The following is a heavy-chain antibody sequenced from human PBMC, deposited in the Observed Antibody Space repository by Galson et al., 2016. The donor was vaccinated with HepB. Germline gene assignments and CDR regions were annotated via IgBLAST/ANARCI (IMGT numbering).Heavy chain of an antibody. D-gene: IGHD5-12*01. V-gene: IGHV3-23*01. J-gene: IGHJ4*01. Sequence: SLRLSCAASGFTFDAYAMHWVRQAPGKGLEWVSGITNGGDTTYYADSVRGRFTISRDNSKNTLYLQVNSLRADDTAVYYCAKLVGDSGSPYWGHGTLVTVSS. CDR2: ITNGGDTT. CDR1: GFTFDAYA. CDR3: AKLVGDSGSPY.